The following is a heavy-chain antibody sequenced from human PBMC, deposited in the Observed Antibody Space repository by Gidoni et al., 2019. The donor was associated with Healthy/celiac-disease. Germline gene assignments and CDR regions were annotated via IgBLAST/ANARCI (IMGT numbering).Heavy chain of an antibody. CDR3: AKDSCSSTSCYYPDDAFDI. CDR2: ISGSGGST. Sequence: EVQLLESGGGLVQPGGYLRLSCAASGFPFSRYAISWVRQAPGKGLEWVSAISGSGGSTYYADSVKGRFTISRDNSKNTLYLQMNSLRAEDTAVYYCAKDSCSSTSCYYPDDAFDIWGQGTMVTVSS. V-gene: IGHV3-23*01. J-gene: IGHJ3*02. D-gene: IGHD2-2*01. CDR1: GFPFSRYA.